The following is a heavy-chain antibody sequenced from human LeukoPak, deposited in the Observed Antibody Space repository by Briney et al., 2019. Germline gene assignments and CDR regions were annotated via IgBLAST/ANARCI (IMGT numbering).Heavy chain of an antibody. Sequence: GGSLRLSCAASGFTFSSYAMSWVRQAPGKGLEWVSAISGSRGSTYYADSVKGRFTISRDNSKNTLYLQMNSLRAEDTAVYYCAKDRDYSTDYYYYYMDVWGKGTTVTVSS. CDR3: AKDRDYSTDYYYYYMDV. V-gene: IGHV3-23*01. CDR1: GFTFSSYA. J-gene: IGHJ6*03. D-gene: IGHD4-17*01. CDR2: ISGSRGST.